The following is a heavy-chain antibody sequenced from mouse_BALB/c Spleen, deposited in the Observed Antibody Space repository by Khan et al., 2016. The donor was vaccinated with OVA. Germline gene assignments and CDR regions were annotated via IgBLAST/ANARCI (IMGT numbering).Heavy chain of an antibody. Sequence: QIQLVQSGPELKKPGETVKISCKASGYTFTNYGMNWVKQAPGKGLKWMGWINTCTGEPTYADDFKGRFAFSSETSANTAYLQLNNLKNEDTATYFCARSASYWFFDVWGAGTTVTVSS. J-gene: IGHJ1*01. CDR1: GYTFTNYG. CDR3: ARSASYWFFDV. CDR2: INTCTGEP. V-gene: IGHV9-3-1*01. D-gene: IGHD6-1*01.